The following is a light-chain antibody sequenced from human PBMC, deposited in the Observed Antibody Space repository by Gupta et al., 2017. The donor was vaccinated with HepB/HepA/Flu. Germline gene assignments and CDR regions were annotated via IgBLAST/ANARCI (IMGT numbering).Light chain of an antibody. CDR2: AAS. Sequence: DIQVTQYPSSLSASLGDTVIITCRASQILSEYLNWYQQKPGKAPTLLIYAASKLGRGVPLRFSGSGSETDYTLTVCGLQPEEFATVYCQHSDSAPRTFGQGTKLEI. CDR1: QILSEY. V-gene: IGKV1-39*01. CDR3: QHSDSAPRT. J-gene: IGKJ2*02.